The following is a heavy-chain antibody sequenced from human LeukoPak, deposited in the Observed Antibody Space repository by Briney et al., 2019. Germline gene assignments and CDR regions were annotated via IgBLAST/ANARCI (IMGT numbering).Heavy chain of an antibody. D-gene: IGHD1-26*01. CDR2: INHSGST. CDR1: GGSFSGYY. J-gene: IGHJ4*02. Sequence: EPSETLSLTCAVYGGSFSGYYWSWIRQPPGKGLEWIGEINHSGSTNYNPSLKSRVTISVDTSKNQFSLKLSSVTAADTAVYYCAREYSGSYLPYYFDYWGQGTPVTVSS. V-gene: IGHV4-34*01. CDR3: AREYSGSYLPYYFDY.